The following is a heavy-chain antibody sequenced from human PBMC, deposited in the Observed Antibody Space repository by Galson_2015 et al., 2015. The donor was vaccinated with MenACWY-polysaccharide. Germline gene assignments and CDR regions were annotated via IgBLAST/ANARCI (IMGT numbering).Heavy chain of an antibody. CDR1: GYSISSGYF. V-gene: IGHV4-38-2*01. CDR2: IFHSGTT. CDR3: AGLMAGSPFGWFDP. Sequence: SETLSLTCAVSGYSISSGYFWGWIRQPPGKGLEWIASIFHSGTTYYNPSLTSRVTISVDTSKKYFSLKLSSVTAADTAVYYCAGLMAGSPFGWFDPWGQGTLVTVSS. D-gene: IGHD6-19*01. J-gene: IGHJ5*02.